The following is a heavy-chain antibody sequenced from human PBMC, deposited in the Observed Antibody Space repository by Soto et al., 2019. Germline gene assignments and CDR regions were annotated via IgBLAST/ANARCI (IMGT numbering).Heavy chain of an antibody. CDR2: IYYSGST. CDR1: GGSISSGGYY. Sequence: PSETLSLTCTVSGGSISSGGYYWSWIRQHPGKGLEWIGYIYYSGSTYYNPSLKSRVTISVDTSKNQFSLKLSSVTAADTAVYYCASSRDVSANPNWFDPWGQGTLVTVSS. V-gene: IGHV4-31*03. D-gene: IGHD5-18*01. J-gene: IGHJ5*02. CDR3: ASSRDVSANPNWFDP.